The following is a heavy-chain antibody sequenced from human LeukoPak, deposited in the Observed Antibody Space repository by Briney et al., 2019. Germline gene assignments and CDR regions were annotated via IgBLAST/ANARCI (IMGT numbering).Heavy chain of an antibody. D-gene: IGHD3-10*01. Sequence: GGSLRLSCAPSGYTFSSHAMSWVRQAPGKGLEWVSAISTSGGSTYYADSVKGRFTISRDNSRNTLYLQMSSLRAEDTAIYYCALRGGQPDPFDYWGQGTLVTVSS. CDR1: GYTFSSHA. J-gene: IGHJ4*02. CDR3: ALRGGQPDPFDY. CDR2: ISTSGGST. V-gene: IGHV3-23*01.